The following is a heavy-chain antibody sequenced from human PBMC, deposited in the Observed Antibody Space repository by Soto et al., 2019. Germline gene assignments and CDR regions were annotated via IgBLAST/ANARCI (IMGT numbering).Heavy chain of an antibody. V-gene: IGHV3-72*01. J-gene: IGHJ4*02. D-gene: IGHD3-16*02. Sequence: ESGGGLVQPGGSLRLSCAASGFTFRDHYMDWVRQAPGKGLEWVGRIRNKANSYTTEYAASVKGRFTISRDDSENSLYLLMNSLKTEDTAVYYCTRIVLLLRGGYRTIDYWGQGTLVTVSS. CDR3: TRIVLLLRGGYRTIDY. CDR1: GFTFRDHY. CDR2: IRNKANSYTT.